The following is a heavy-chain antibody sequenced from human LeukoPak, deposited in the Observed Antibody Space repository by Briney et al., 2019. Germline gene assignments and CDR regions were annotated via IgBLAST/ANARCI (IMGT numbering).Heavy chain of an antibody. CDR3: AEGGVVVVPAAILL. J-gene: IGHJ4*02. V-gene: IGHV3-23*01. CDR1: GFTFSNYA. CDR2: ISGSGGST. Sequence: GGSLRLSCAASGFTFSNYAMSWVRQAPGKGLEWVSAISGSGGSTYYADSVKGRFTISRDNSKNTLYLQMNSLRAEDTAVYYCAEGGVVVVPAAILLWGQGTLVTVSS. D-gene: IGHD2-2*01.